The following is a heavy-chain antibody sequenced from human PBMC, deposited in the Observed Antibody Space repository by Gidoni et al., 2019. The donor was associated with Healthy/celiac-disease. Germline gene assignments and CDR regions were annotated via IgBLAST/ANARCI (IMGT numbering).Heavy chain of an antibody. V-gene: IGHV5-51*01. J-gene: IGHJ4*02. CDR2: IYPGDSDT. D-gene: IGHD6-19*01. CDR1: GYSFTSNW. CDR3: ARLGHSSGWYRGPFDY. Sequence: EVQLVQSGAEVKKPGASLKISCRGSGYSFTSNWIGWVRQMPGKGLEWMGIIYPGDSDTRYSPSFQGQVTISADKSISTAYLQWSSLKASDTAMYYCARLGHSSGWYRGPFDYWGQGTLVTVSS.